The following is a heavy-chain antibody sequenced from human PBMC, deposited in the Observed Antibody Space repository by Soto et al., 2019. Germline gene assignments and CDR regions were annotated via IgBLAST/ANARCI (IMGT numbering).Heavy chain of an antibody. J-gene: IGHJ6*02. CDR3: ARDDYYGSGSYYRRDYYYGMDV. Sequence: PGGSLRLSCAASGFTFSSYWRSWVRQAPGKGLEWVANIKQDGSEKYYVDSVKGRFTISRDNAKNSLYLQMNSLRAEDTAVYYCARDDYYGSGSYYRRDYYYGMDVWGQGTTVTVSS. V-gene: IGHV3-7*01. CDR2: IKQDGSEK. CDR1: GFTFSSYW. D-gene: IGHD3-10*01.